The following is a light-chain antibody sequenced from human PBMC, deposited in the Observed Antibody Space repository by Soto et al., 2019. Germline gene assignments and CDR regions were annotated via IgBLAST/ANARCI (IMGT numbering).Light chain of an antibody. V-gene: IGKV1-39*01. CDR3: QQSYRTPIT. CDR1: QSISTY. Sequence: DIQLTQSPSPLSASVGSRVAITSLASQSISTYLDWYQQKPGKAPKVLIYAASNMQSGVPPRFSGSGSGTDFTLTISSLQPEDVATYFCQQSYRTPITFGQGTRLEIK. CDR2: AAS. J-gene: IGKJ5*01.